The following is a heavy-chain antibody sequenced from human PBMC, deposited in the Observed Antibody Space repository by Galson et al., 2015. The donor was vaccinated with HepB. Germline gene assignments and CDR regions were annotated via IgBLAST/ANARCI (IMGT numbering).Heavy chain of an antibody. V-gene: IGHV3-9*01. Sequence: SLRLSCAASGFTFDDYAMHWVRQAPGKGLEWVSGISWNSGSIGYADSVKGRFTISRDNAKNSLYLQMNSLRAEDTALYYCAKDQAAMVTGHFDYWGQGTLVTVSS. CDR1: GFTFDDYA. J-gene: IGHJ4*02. CDR3: AKDQAAMVTGHFDY. D-gene: IGHD5-18*01. CDR2: ISWNSGSI.